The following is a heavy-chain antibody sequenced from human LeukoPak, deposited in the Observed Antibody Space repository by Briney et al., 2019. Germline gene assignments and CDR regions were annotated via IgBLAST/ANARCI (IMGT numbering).Heavy chain of an antibody. Sequence: PGGSLRLSCAASGFTFSDYYLDWVRQAPGKGLEWVGRSRNKANSYTRGYAASVKGRFTISRDDSKNSLYLQMNSLKSEDTAVYYCSRPNGCWGQGTLVTVSS. J-gene: IGHJ4*02. CDR3: SRPNGC. D-gene: IGHD5-24*01. CDR2: SRNKANSYTR. CDR1: GFTFSDYY. V-gene: IGHV3-72*01.